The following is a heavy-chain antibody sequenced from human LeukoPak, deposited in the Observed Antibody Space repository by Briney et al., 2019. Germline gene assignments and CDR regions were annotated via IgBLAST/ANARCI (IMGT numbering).Heavy chain of an antibody. CDR2: INHSGST. Sequence: SETLSLTCAVYGGSFSGYYWSWIRQPPGKGLEWIGEINHSGSTNYNPSLKSRVTISVDTSKNQFSLKLSSVTAADTAVYYCARAARPIQLWKQLYYYYMDVWGKGTTVTISS. J-gene: IGHJ6*03. CDR1: GGSFSGYY. D-gene: IGHD5-18*01. V-gene: IGHV4-34*01. CDR3: ARAARPIQLWKQLYYYYMDV.